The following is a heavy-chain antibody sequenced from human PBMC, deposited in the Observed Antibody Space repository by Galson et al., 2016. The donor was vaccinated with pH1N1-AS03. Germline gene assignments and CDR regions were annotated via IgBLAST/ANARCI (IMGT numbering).Heavy chain of an antibody. D-gene: IGHD3-16*01. CDR3: ARSKGITLVDDGAFDI. J-gene: IGHJ3*02. Sequence: SKTLSLTCTVSGDSVSGGSHYWDWVRQPPGKGLEWIAYIYYNGATKYNPSLQSRVTISVDSSKNQFALKLTSVTAADTAVYFCARSKGITLVDDGAFDIWGRGTMVTVSS. CDR2: IYYNGAT. V-gene: IGHV4-61*01. CDR1: GDSVSGGSHY.